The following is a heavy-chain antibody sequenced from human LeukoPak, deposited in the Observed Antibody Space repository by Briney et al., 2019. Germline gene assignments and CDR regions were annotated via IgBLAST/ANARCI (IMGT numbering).Heavy chain of an antibody. J-gene: IGHJ6*02. CDR2: ISYDGSNK. D-gene: IGHD3-10*01. CDR1: GFTFSSYA. CDR3: AKDMHYPGEDGMDV. V-gene: IGHV3-30-3*01. Sequence: GGSLRLSCAASGFTFSSYAMHWVRQAPGKGLEWVAVISYDGSNKHYADSVKGRFTISRDNAKNSLYLQMNSLRAEDTALYYCAKDMHYPGEDGMDVWGQGTTVTVSS.